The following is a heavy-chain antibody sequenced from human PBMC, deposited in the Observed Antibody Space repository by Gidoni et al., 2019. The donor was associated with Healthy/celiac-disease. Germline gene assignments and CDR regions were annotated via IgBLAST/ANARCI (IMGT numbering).Heavy chain of an antibody. CDR2: ISGSGGST. CDR1: GFTFRSYA. CDR3: AKKDGKRDWYFDL. V-gene: IGHV3-23*01. Sequence: EVQLLESGGGLVPPGGSLRLSCAASGFTFRSYAMSWVRQTPGKGVEWVSAISGSGGSTYYADSVKGRFTISRDNSKNTLYLQMNSLRAEDTAVYYCAKKDGKRDWYFDLWGRGTLVTVSS. J-gene: IGHJ2*01. D-gene: IGHD2-15*01.